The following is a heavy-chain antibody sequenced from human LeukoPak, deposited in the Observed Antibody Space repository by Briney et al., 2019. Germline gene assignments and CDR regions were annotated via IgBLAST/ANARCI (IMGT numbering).Heavy chain of an antibody. CDR3: ARGPEGYYGSGSPPDI. D-gene: IGHD3-10*01. J-gene: IGHJ4*02. Sequence: SETLSLTCAVSVGSISSFYWSCIRQPPGKGLEWIGHIYGSGSTNYNPSLKGRVTISVDTSKNQFSLKLSSVTAADTAVYYCARGPEGYYGSGSPPDIWGQGTLVTVSS. CDR1: VGSISSFY. CDR2: IYGSGST. V-gene: IGHV4-59*12.